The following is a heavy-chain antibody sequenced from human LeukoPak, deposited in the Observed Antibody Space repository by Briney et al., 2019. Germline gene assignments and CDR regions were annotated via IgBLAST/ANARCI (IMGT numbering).Heavy chain of an antibody. V-gene: IGHV1-69*04. Sequence: SVELSCKASGGTFSSYAIRWVRHAPGQGLEWMGMIIPILGIANVAQKFQGRVTITADKSTSTAYMELSSLRSEDTAVYYCARGASGSYYLTPFDYWGQGTLVTVSS. CDR1: GGTFSSYA. CDR3: ARGASGSYYLTPFDY. J-gene: IGHJ4*02. D-gene: IGHD1-26*01. CDR2: IIPILGIA.